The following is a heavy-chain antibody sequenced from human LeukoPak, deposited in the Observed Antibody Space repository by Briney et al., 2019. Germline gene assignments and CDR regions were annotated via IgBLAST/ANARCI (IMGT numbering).Heavy chain of an antibody. D-gene: IGHD6-13*01. CDR2: INHSGST. CDR3: ARVDSSNWYDSRGYFDY. CDR1: GGSFSGYY. Sequence: SETLSLTCAVYGGSFSGYYWSWIRQPPGKGLEWIGEINHSGSTNYNPSLKSRVTISIDTSKNQFSLKLSSVTAADTAVYYCARVDSSNWYDSRGYFDYWGQGTLVTVSS. V-gene: IGHV4-34*01. J-gene: IGHJ4*02.